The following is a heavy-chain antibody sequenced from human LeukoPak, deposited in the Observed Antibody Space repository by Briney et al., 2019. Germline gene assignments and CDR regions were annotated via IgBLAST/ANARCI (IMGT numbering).Heavy chain of an antibody. CDR1: GGSISSGGYS. CDR3: ASGGGSSWYGNWFDP. D-gene: IGHD6-13*01. V-gene: IGHV4-30-2*01. Sequence: SETLSLTCAVSGGSISSGGYSWSWIRQPPGKGLEWIGYIYHSGSTYYNPSLKSRVTIPVDRSKNQFSLKLSSVTAADTAVYYCASGGGSSWYGNWFDPWGQGTLVTVSP. J-gene: IGHJ5*02. CDR2: IYHSGST.